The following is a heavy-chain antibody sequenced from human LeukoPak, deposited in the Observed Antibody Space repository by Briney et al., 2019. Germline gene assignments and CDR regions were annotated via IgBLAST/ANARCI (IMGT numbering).Heavy chain of an antibody. CDR1: GDSMSSGGYY. CDR3: ARTRLRGDPFDD. Sequence: SQTLSLTCTVSGDSMSSGGYYWSWIRQHPGKGLEWIGYIFSTGNTYYNPSLKSRLTISVDTSRNRFSLQLSFVTAADTAVYYCARTRLRGDPFDDWGQGTQVTVSS. V-gene: IGHV4-31*03. J-gene: IGHJ4*02. D-gene: IGHD2-21*02. CDR2: IFSTGNT.